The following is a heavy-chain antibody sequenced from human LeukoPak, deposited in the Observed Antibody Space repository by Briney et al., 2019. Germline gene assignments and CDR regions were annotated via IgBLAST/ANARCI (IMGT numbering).Heavy chain of an antibody. D-gene: IGHD3-3*01. V-gene: IGHV1-69*05. Sequence: SVKVSCKASGGTFSSYAISWVRQVPGQGLEWMGGIIPIFGTANYAQKFQGRVTITTDESTSTAYMELSSLRSEDTAVYYCAEGELRFSPGAFDIWGQGTMVTVSS. CDR3: AEGELRFSPGAFDI. CDR1: GGTFSSYA. J-gene: IGHJ3*02. CDR2: IIPIFGTA.